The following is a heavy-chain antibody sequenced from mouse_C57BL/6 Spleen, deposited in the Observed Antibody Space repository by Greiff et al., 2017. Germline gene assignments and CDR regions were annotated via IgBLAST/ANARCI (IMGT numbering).Heavy chain of an antibody. CDR1: GFNFKDDY. CDR3: TASCGSSYGGMFAY. Sequence: VQLQQSGAELVRPGASVKMSCTASGFNFKDDYMHWVKQRPEQGLEWIGWIDPENGDTKYASKFKGMATITADTSSNTAYLQLSSLTSEDTAVYYCTASCGSSYGGMFAYWGQGTLVTVSA. J-gene: IGHJ3*01. CDR2: IDPENGDT. D-gene: IGHD1-1*01. V-gene: IGHV14-4*01.